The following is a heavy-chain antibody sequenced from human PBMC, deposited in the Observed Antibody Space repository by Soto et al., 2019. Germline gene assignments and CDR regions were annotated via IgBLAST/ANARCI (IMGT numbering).Heavy chain of an antibody. D-gene: IGHD1-26*01. V-gene: IGHV1-69*01. CDR2: IIPIFGTA. CDR1: GGTFSSYA. J-gene: IGHJ4*02. Sequence: QVQLVQSGAEVKKPGSSVKVSCKASGGTFSSYAISWVRQAPGQGLEWMGGIIPIFGTANYAQKFQGRVTITADESTSTDYRELRSLRSEDTAMYYCARYRRRKVGDTEYFDYWGQGTLVTVSS. CDR3: ARYRRRKVGDTEYFDY.